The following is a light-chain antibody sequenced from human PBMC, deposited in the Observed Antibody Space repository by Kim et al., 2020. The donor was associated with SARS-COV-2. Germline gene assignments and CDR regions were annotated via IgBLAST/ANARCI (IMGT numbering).Light chain of an antibody. Sequence: DIQMTQSPSSLSASVGDRVTITCQASQDITNYLNWYQQRPGKAPKLLIYEASNLQTGVPSRFSGSGSGTDFTFTISSLQPEYIATYFCQQYDNVPLTVGGGTKVDIK. V-gene: IGKV1-33*01. CDR3: QQYDNVPLT. CDR1: QDITNY. CDR2: EAS. J-gene: IGKJ4*01.